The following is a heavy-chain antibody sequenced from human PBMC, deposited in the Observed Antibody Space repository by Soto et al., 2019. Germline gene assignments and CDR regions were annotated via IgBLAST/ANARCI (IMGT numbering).Heavy chain of an antibody. CDR3: AKQWALIAVAGSYFDY. CDR1: GFTFDDYT. D-gene: IGHD6-19*01. J-gene: IGHJ4*02. V-gene: IGHV3-43*01. CDR2: ISWDGGST. Sequence: GGSLRLSCAASGFTFDDYTMHWVRQAPGKGLEWVSLISWDGGSTYYADSVKGRFTISRDNSKNSLYLQMNSLRTEDTALYYCAKQWALIAVAGSYFDYWGQGTLVTV.